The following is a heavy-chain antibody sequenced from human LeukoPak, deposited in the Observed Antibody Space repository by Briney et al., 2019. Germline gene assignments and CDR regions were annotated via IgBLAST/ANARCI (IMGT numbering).Heavy chain of an antibody. CDR1: GGTFSSYA. Sequence: SVKVSCKASGGTFSSYAISWVRQAPGQGLEWMGGIIPIFGTANYAQKFQGSVTIIADESTSTAYMELSSLRSEDTAVYYCASCVQQLGWFDPWGQGTLVTVSS. CDR3: ASCVQQLGWFDP. V-gene: IGHV1-69*13. D-gene: IGHD6-13*01. CDR2: IIPIFGTA. J-gene: IGHJ5*02.